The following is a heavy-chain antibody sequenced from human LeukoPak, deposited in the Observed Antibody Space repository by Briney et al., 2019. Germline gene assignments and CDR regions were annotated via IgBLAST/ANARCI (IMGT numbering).Heavy chain of an antibody. Sequence: GGSLRLSCAASGFTFSTYWMSWVRQAPGKGLEWVANIRKDGSDKYYVDSVRGRFTISRDNAKSSLYLQMNSLRAEDTAVYYCARDQTVGIDYWGQGALVTVSS. V-gene: IGHV3-7*03. CDR2: IRKDGSDK. D-gene: IGHD4-23*01. J-gene: IGHJ4*02. CDR1: GFTFSTYW. CDR3: ARDQTVGIDY.